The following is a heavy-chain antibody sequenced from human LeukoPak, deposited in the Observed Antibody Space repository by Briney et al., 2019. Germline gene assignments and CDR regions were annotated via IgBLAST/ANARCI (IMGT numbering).Heavy chain of an antibody. Sequence: GASVEVSCKASGYTFTGYYMHWVRQAPGQGLEWMGWINPNSGGTNYAQKFQGRVTMTRDTSISTAYMELSRLRSDDTAVYYCARDTPPPFFTMIVAVTNFDIWGQGTMVTVSS. CDR2: INPNSGGT. J-gene: IGHJ3*02. CDR1: GYTFTGYY. CDR3: ARDTPPPFFTMIVAVTNFDI. V-gene: IGHV1-2*02. D-gene: IGHD3-22*01.